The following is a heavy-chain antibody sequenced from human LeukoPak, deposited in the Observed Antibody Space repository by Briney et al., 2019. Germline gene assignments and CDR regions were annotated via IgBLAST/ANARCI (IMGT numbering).Heavy chain of an antibody. Sequence: GRSLRLSCAASGFTFSSYAMHWVRQAPGKGLEWVAVISYDGSNKYYADSVKGRFTISRDNSKNTLCLQMNSLRAEDTAVYYCARDPANSSSWSYYYYYMDVWGKGTTVTVSS. CDR2: ISYDGSNK. CDR3: ARDPANSSSWSYYYYYMDV. J-gene: IGHJ6*03. D-gene: IGHD6-13*01. CDR1: GFTFSSYA. V-gene: IGHV3-30*04.